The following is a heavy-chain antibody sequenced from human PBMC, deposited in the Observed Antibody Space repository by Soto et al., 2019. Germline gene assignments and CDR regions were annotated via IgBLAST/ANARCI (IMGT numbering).Heavy chain of an antibody. J-gene: IGHJ4*02. V-gene: IGHV2-5*02. CDR3: AHRQGDIAMVQIFDY. CDR2: IFWDDDK. Sequence: ESGPTLVNPTQTLTLTCTFSGFSLSTSGVGVGWIRQPPGTALEWLGIIFWDDDKRYRPSLKSRLTITKDTSKNQVVLTMTNMDPVDTATYYCAHRQGDIAMVQIFDYWGQGTLVTVSS. CDR1: GFSLSTSGVG. D-gene: IGHD5-18*01.